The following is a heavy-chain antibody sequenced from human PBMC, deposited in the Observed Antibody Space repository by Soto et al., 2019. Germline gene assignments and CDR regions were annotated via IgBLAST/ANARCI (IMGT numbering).Heavy chain of an antibody. CDR3: ARYSSIGTFDY. D-gene: IGHD2-21*01. CDR1: GFTVSTNY. CDR2: IYSGGAT. Sequence: EVQLVETGGGLIQPGGSLRLSCAASGFTVSTNYMSWVRQAPGKGLEWVSIIYSGGATYYADSVKGRFTISRDNSKNTLYLQINSLRAEDTAVYYCARYSSIGTFDYWGQGTLVTVSS. J-gene: IGHJ4*02. V-gene: IGHV3-53*02.